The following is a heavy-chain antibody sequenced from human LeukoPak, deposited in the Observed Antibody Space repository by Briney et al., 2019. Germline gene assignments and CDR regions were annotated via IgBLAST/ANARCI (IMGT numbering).Heavy chain of an antibody. Sequence: GGSLPLPYPASGFTFSSYALLWVRQAPGKGVDGVSFISPSAGRPFNADSVEGRFPIFRDDPRKMLYFEMNILSRGDPAVLFCAIMHGYYEGSGYWDQWGQGTLVTVSS. CDR3: AIMHGYYEGSGYWDQ. CDR1: GFTFSSYA. D-gene: IGHD3-22*01. V-gene: IGHV3-23*01. CDR2: ISPSAGRP. J-gene: IGHJ4*02.